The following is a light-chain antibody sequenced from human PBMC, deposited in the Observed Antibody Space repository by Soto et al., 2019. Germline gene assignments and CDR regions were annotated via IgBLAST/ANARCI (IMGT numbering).Light chain of an antibody. CDR2: KAS. CDR3: QKYNSPPRT. V-gene: IGKV1-9*01. Sequence: IQLTQSPSSLSASVGDRVTITCRASQGIDSYLAWYQQRPGKAPKLLIYKASTLKSGVPSRFSGSGSGTEFTLTISSLQPEDVATYFCQKYNSPPRTFGQGTKVDIK. J-gene: IGKJ1*01. CDR1: QGIDSY.